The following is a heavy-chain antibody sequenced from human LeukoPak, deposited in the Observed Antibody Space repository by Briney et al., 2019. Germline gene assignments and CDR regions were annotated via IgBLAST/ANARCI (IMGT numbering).Heavy chain of an antibody. D-gene: IGHD6-13*01. CDR2: INHSGST. Sequence: SETLSLTCAVYGGSFSGYYWSWTRQPPGKGLEWIGEINHSGSTNYNPSLKSRVTISVDTSKNQFSLKLSSVTAADTAVYYCARGRQQLAPFDYWGQGTLVTVSS. CDR1: GGSFSGYY. CDR3: ARGRQQLAPFDY. J-gene: IGHJ4*02. V-gene: IGHV4-34*01.